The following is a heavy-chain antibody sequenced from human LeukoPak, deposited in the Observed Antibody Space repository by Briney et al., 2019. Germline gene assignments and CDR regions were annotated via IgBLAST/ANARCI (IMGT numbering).Heavy chain of an antibody. CDR1: GFTFTTYT. CDR3: ARERAFYYFDY. V-gene: IGHV3-64*01. CDR2: VVGNGGTT. J-gene: IGHJ4*02. Sequence: GGSLRLSCAASGFTFTTYTIHWVRLAPGQGLEYVSAVVGNGGTTYYANSVKGRFTISRDNSKNTVYLQMDSLRAEDTAVYYCARERAFYYFDYWGQGALVTVSS.